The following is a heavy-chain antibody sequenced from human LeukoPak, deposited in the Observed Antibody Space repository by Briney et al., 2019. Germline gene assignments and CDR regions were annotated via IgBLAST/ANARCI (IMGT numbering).Heavy chain of an antibody. J-gene: IGHJ4*02. D-gene: IGHD3-10*01. Sequence: ASVKVSCKASGYTFTSYYMHWVRQAPGQGLEWMGIINPSGGSTSYAQKFQGRVTMTRNTSISTAYMELSSLRSEDTAVYYCARGYGYYYGSGSYYSDYWGQGTLVTVSS. CDR3: ARGYGYYYGSGSYYSDY. V-gene: IGHV1-46*01. CDR2: INPSGGST. CDR1: GYTFTSYY.